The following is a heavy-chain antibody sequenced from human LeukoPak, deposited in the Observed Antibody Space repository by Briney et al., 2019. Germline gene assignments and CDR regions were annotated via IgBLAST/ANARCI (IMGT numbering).Heavy chain of an antibody. CDR3: ARGHNYGSGESVARAY. D-gene: IGHD3-10*01. V-gene: IGHV1-2*02. Sequence: ASVKVSCKASGYTFTDYYMHWVRQAPGQGLEWMGSMTPKSGDTDLAQKFQGRVTMTRDTSLNTAYLAVSSLTSDDTAVYYCARGHNYGSGESVARAYWGQGTLVIVSS. CDR2: MTPKSGDT. J-gene: IGHJ4*02. CDR1: GYTFTDYY.